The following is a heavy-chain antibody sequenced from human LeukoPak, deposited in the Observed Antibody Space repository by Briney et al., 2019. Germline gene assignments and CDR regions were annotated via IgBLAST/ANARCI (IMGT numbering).Heavy chain of an antibody. CDR1: GYSFISFY. J-gene: IGHJ4*02. V-gene: IGHV1-46*01. D-gene: IGHD2-2*01. Sequence: GASVKVSCKASGYSFISFYMHWVRQAPGQGLEWMGIINPTGGTTNYAQEFQGRVTMTRDTSTSTVYMEVSSLRSDDTAVYYCARGVGYCSNTACRNHFDYWGQGTLVTVSS. CDR2: INPTGGTT. CDR3: ARGVGYCSNTACRNHFDY.